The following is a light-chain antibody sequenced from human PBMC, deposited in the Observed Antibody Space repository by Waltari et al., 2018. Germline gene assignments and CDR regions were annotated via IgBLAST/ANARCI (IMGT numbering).Light chain of an antibody. V-gene: IGLV3-1*01. Sequence: SYELTQAHSVSVSPGQTATITCSGDKLENKLTSWYQQKPGQSPVLVLYHDTKRPSGISERFSGSNSGDTATLTITGTQTTDEADYYCQAWDIKNVIFGGGTKLTVL. CDR2: HDT. CDR1: KLENKL. CDR3: QAWDIKNVI. J-gene: IGLJ2*01.